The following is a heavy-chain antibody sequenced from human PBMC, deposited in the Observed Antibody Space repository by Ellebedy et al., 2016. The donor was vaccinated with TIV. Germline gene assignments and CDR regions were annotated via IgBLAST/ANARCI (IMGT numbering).Heavy chain of an antibody. J-gene: IGHJ3*02. V-gene: IGHV3-20*01. CDR1: GFTFDDYG. CDR3: ASMPDYYGSGNNAFDI. Sequence: GESLKISXAASGFTFDDYGMSWVRQAPGKGLEWVSGINWNGGSTGYADSVKGRFTISRDNAKNSLYLQMNSLRAEDTALYHCASMPDYYGSGNNAFDIWGQGTMVTVSS. CDR2: INWNGGST. D-gene: IGHD3-10*01.